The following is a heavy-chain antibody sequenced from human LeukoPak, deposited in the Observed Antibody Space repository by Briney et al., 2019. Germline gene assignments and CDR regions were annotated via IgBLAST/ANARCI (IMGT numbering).Heavy chain of an antibody. J-gene: IGHJ4*02. CDR3: ARDGQWLVGYFDY. V-gene: IGHV3-48*04. CDR1: GFTFSSYS. D-gene: IGHD6-19*01. Sequence: PGGSLRLSCAASGFTFSSYSMNWVRRAPGKGLEWVSYISSSSSTIYYADSVKGRFTISRDNAKNSLYLQMNSLRAEDTAVYYCARDGQWLVGYFDYWGQGTLVTVSS. CDR2: ISSSSSTI.